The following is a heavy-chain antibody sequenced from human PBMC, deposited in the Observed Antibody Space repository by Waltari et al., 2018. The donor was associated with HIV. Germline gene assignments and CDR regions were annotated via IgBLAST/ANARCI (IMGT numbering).Heavy chain of an antibody. D-gene: IGHD6-6*01. Sequence: EVQLVQSGAEVKKPGESLKISCKGSGYSFTSYWIGWVRQMPGKGLEWMGIIYPGDSDTRYSPSFQGQVTISADKSISTAYLQWSSLKASDTAMYYCARHRGSSSEFIGYYYGMDVWGQGTTVTVSS. CDR1: GYSFTSYW. V-gene: IGHV5-51*01. CDR2: IYPGDSDT. J-gene: IGHJ6*02. CDR3: ARHRGSSSEFIGYYYGMDV.